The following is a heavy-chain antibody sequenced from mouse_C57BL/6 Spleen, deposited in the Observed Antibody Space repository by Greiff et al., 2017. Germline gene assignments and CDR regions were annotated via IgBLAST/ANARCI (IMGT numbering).Heavy chain of an antibody. D-gene: IGHD3-2*02. CDR2: IYPGDGDT. CDR1: GYAFSSSW. CDR3: AREAGLYAMDY. J-gene: IGHJ4*01. V-gene: IGHV1-82*01. Sequence: QVQLQQSGPELVKPGASVKISCKASGYAFSSSWMNWVKQRPGKGLEWIGRIYPGDGDTNYNGKFKGKDTLTADKSSSTAYMQLSSLTSEDSAVYFCAREAGLYAMDYWGQGTSVTVSS.